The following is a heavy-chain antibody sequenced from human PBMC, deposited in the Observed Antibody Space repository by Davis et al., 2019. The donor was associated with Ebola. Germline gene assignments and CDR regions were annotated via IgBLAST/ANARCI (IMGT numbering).Heavy chain of an antibody. CDR1: GFTFSSYA. CDR3: ESDGRGGDILTGYYLY. Sequence: GESLKISCAASGFTFSSYAMHWVRQAPGKGLEWVAVISYDGSNKYYSDSVKGRFTISRDNSKNTLYLQMNSLRAEDTAVYYCESDGRGGDILTGYYLYWGQGTLVTVSS. V-gene: IGHV3-30-3*01. CDR2: ISYDGSNK. J-gene: IGHJ4*02. D-gene: IGHD3-9*01.